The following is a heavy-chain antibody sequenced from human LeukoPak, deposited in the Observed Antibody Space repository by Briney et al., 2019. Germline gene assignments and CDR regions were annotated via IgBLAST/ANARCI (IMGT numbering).Heavy chain of an antibody. CDR2: ISGYEITT. CDR1: GFTFHSYA. Sequence: GGSLRLSCIASGFTFHSYAMSWVRQAPGKGLEWVSGISGYEITTYYADSVKGRFSISRDNSKNTLYLQMDSLRGEDTAVYYCAKDFRIGYSAHFDYWGQGALVTVSS. V-gene: IGHV3-23*01. J-gene: IGHJ4*02. CDR3: AKDFRIGYSAHFDY. D-gene: IGHD2-21*01.